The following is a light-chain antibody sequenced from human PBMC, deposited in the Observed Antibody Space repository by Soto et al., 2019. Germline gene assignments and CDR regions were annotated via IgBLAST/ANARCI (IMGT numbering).Light chain of an antibody. CDR3: PQYGSSPA. CDR1: QSVSSSY. V-gene: IGKV3-20*01. Sequence: EIVLTQSPGTLSLSPGERATLSCRASQSVSSSYLAWYQQKPGQAPRLLIYGASSRATGIPDRFSGSGSGTDLTLTISRLEPEDLAGYCWPQYGSSPAFGQGTKVEIK. CDR2: GAS. J-gene: IGKJ1*01.